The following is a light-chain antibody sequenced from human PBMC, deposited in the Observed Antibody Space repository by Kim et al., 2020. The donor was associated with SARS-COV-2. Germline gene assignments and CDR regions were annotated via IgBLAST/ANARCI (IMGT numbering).Light chain of an antibody. Sequence: YELTQPPSVSVSPGQTASIACSGDKLGDKYACWYQQKPGQSPVLVIYQDNKRPSGIPERFSGSNSGNTATLTISGTQAMDEADYYCQAWDSSTAVFGGGTQLTVL. CDR3: QAWDSSTAV. CDR1: KLGDKY. CDR2: QDN. V-gene: IGLV3-1*01. J-gene: IGLJ2*01.